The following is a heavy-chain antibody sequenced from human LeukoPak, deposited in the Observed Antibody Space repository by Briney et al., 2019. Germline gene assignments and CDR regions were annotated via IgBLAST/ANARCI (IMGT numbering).Heavy chain of an antibody. Sequence: GGSLRLSCAASGFALSTYWMHWVGQAPGKGLLWVSLINSDGSNTLYADSVKGRFTISRDTAKNTLYLEMNRLRADDTAVYYCATDHGSGSWNYYAKTFDIWGRGTMVTVSS. J-gene: IGHJ3*02. CDR2: INSDGSNT. D-gene: IGHD3-10*01. V-gene: IGHV3-74*01. CDR1: GFALSTYW. CDR3: ATDHGSGSWNYYAKTFDI.